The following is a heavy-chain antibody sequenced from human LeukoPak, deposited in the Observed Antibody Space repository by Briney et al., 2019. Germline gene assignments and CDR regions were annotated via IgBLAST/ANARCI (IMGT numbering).Heavy chain of an antibody. V-gene: IGHV3-33*01. CDR1: GFTFSSYG. CDR3: ARDLLYDSSGSFDY. J-gene: IGHJ4*02. CDR2: IWHDGSNK. D-gene: IGHD3-22*01. Sequence: GGSLRLSCAASGFTFSSYGMHWVRQAPGKGLEWVAVIWHDGSNKYYADSVKGRFTISRDNSKNTLYLQMNSLRAEDTAVYYCARDLLYDSSGSFDYWGQGTLVTVSS.